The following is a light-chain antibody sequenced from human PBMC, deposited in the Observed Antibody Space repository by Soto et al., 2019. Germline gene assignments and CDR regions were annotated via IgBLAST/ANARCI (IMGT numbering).Light chain of an antibody. CDR2: GAS. V-gene: IGKV3-20*01. Sequence: EIVLTQSPGTLSLSPGERATLSCRASQSLSINSLAWYQQKPGQSPRLLVYGASTRDTGIPDRFRGSGSGTDFALTISSLEHEDFELYYCQQYDGSPLTFGPGTKVDIK. J-gene: IGKJ3*01. CDR3: QQYDGSPLT. CDR1: QSLSINS.